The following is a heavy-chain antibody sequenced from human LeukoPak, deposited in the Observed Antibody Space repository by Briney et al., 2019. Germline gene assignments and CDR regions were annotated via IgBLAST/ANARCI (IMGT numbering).Heavy chain of an antibody. CDR3: AREGWGGFDY. CDR1: GFTFSSYW. J-gene: IGHJ4*02. Sequence: GGSLRLSCTASGFTFSSYWMSWVRQAPGKGLEWVANIKQDGSEKSYVDSVKGRFTISTDNAKNSLYLQMNSLRAEDTAVYYCAREGWGGFDYWGQGTLVTVSS. D-gene: IGHD3-16*01. CDR2: IKQDGSEK. V-gene: IGHV3-7*01.